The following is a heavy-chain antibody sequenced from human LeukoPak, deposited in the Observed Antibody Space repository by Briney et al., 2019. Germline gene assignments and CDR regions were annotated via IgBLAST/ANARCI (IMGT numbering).Heavy chain of an antibody. D-gene: IGHD1-26*01. CDR3: ARARESGSYSPFDY. V-gene: IGHV4-31*03. CDR1: GGSISSGGYY. Sequence: SETLSLTCTVSGGSISSGGYYWSWIRQHPGKGLEWIGEIYHSGSTNYNPSLKSRVTISVDKSKNQFSLKLSSVTAADTAVYYCARARESGSYSPFDYWGQGTLVTVSS. CDR2: IYHSGST. J-gene: IGHJ4*02.